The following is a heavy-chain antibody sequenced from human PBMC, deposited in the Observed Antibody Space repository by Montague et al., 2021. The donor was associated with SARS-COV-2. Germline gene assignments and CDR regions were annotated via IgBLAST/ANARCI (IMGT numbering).Heavy chain of an antibody. D-gene: IGHD3-10*01. V-gene: IGHV4-34*01. J-gene: IGHJ5*01. CDR2: VYHSGST. CDR1: GGSISGYY. Sequence: SETLSLTCSVSGGSISGYYWSWIWQPPGKGLEWIGEVYHSGSTTYNPSVGSRVLISIDTSRSQISLNLRSVTAADTAVYYCARGGIRIGMNRGVRSRPFDSWGQGTLVTVSS. CDR3: ARGGIRIGMNRGVRSRPFDS.